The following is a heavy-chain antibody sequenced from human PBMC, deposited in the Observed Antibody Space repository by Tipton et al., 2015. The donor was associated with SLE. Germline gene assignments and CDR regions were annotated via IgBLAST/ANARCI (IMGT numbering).Heavy chain of an antibody. V-gene: IGHV4-59*01. D-gene: IGHD5-12*01. CDR2: IFYSGST. CDR1: GGSISSYY. J-gene: IGHJ4*02. Sequence: TLSLTCTVSGGSISSYYWSWIRQPPGKGLVWIGYIFYSGSTNSNPFLESRVTISVDTSKNQFSLNLRSVTAADTAVYYCARSMATTKRVFDYWGQGFLVTVSS. CDR3: ARSMATTKRVFDY.